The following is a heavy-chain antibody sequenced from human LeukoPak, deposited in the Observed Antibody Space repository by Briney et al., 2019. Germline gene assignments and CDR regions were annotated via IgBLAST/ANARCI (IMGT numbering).Heavy chain of an antibody. CDR2: IYGGGNI. CDR1: GFTVSSNY. V-gene: IGHV3-53*01. Sequence: GGSLRLSCAASGFTVSSNYMNWVRRAPGKGLEWVSVIYGGGNIYYADSVKGRFTISRDNSKNTLYLQMNSLRAEDTAVYYCARGAGYNYPYYFDYWGQGTLVTVSS. CDR3: ARGAGYNYPYYFDY. J-gene: IGHJ4*02. D-gene: IGHD5-24*01.